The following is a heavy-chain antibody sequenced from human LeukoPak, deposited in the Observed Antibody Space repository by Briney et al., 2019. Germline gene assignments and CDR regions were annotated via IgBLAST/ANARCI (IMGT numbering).Heavy chain of an antibody. D-gene: IGHD1-26*01. V-gene: IGHV1-69*05. CDR2: IIPIFGTA. Sequence: SVKVSCKASGGTFSSYAISWVRQAPGQGLEWMGGIIPIFGTANYAQKFQGRVTITTDESTSTAYMELSSLRSEDTAVYYRARESPMGGSGSYLFDPWGQGTLVTVSS. CDR3: ARESPMGGSGSYLFDP. CDR1: GGTFSSYA. J-gene: IGHJ5*02.